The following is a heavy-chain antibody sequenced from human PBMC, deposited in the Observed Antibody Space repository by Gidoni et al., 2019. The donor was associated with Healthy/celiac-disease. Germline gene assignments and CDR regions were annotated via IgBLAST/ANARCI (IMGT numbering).Heavy chain of an antibody. CDR1: GFTFSNAW. J-gene: IGHJ4*02. CDR3: TPGGYSYGYGY. D-gene: IGHD5-18*01. V-gene: IGHV3-15*07. Sequence: EVQLVETGGGWVKPVGPLSLACAASGFTFSNAWMNWVRQAPGKGLEWVGRIKSKTDGGTTDYADPVKCRFTISRDDSNNTLSLQLNSLKTEAAAVYYCTPGGYSYGYGYWGQGTLVTVSS. CDR2: IKSKTDGGTT.